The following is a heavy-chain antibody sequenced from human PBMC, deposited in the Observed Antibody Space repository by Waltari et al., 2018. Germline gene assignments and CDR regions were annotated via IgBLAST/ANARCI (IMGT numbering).Heavy chain of an antibody. V-gene: IGHV1-69*01. CDR2: SIPIFGTA. Sequence: QVQLVQSGAAVKKTGSSVKVSCQASGGTFRSSAISWVRQAPGKGLEWMGGSIPIFGTANYAQKFQGRVTITADESTSTAYMELISLRSEDTAVYYCARSYSSGRWPSPFDYWGQGTLVTVSS. D-gene: IGHD6-19*01. CDR3: ARSYSSGRWPSPFDY. CDR1: GGTFRSSA. J-gene: IGHJ4*02.